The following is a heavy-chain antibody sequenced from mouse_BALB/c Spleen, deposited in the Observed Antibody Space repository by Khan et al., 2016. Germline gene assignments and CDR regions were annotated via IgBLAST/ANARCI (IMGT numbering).Heavy chain of an antibody. CDR2: INTNTGEP. CDR3: ARGSSYWYFDV. J-gene: IGHJ1*01. Sequence: QIQLVQSGPELKKPGETVKISCKASGYTFTNYGMNWVKQAPGKGLKWMGWINTNTGEPTYAEEFKGRFAFSLETSASTAYLQINNLKNEDTATYFCARGSSYWYFDVVGAGTTVTVAS. D-gene: IGHD1-1*01. CDR1: GYTFTNYG. V-gene: IGHV9-3*02.